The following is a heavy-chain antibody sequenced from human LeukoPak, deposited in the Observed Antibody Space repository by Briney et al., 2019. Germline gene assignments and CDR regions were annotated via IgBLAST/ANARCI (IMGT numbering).Heavy chain of an antibody. V-gene: IGHV3-30-3*01. J-gene: IGHJ3*02. CDR1: GFTFSSYA. CDR2: ISYDGSNK. D-gene: IGHD6-19*01. CDR3: AREWGYSSGWYAGSHDAFDI. Sequence: HPGGSLRLSCAASGFTFSSYAMHWVRQAPGKGLEWVAVISYDGSNKYYADSVKGRFTISGDNSKNTLYLQMNSLRAEDTAVYYCAREWGYSSGWYAGSHDAFDIWGQGTMVTVSS.